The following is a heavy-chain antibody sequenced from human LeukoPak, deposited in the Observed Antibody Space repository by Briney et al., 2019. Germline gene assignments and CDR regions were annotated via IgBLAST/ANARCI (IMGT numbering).Heavy chain of an antibody. Sequence: PSETLSLTCTVSGGSISSYYMSWVRQAPGKGLEWVSIIDRGGSTYYADSVKGRFTISRDNSKNTLYLQMNSLRAEETAVYYCARDGSSMSIQHWGQGTLVSVSS. CDR1: GGSISSYY. CDR3: ARDGSSMSIQH. CDR2: IDRGGST. D-gene: IGHD5-12*01. V-gene: IGHV3-66*01. J-gene: IGHJ1*01.